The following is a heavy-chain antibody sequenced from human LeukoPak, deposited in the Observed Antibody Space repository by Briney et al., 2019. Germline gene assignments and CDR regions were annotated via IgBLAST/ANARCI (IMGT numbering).Heavy chain of an antibody. Sequence: TLSLTCTVSGGSISSGGYYWSWIRQHPGKGLEWIGYIYYSGSTYYNPSLKSRVTISVDTSKNQFSLKLSSVTAADTAVYYYARVRYCSGGSCYSPYYYYYMDVWGKGTTVTVSS. V-gene: IGHV4-31*03. CDR3: ARVRYCSGGSCYSPYYYYYMDV. J-gene: IGHJ6*03. CDR1: GGSISSGGYY. D-gene: IGHD2-15*01. CDR2: IYYSGST.